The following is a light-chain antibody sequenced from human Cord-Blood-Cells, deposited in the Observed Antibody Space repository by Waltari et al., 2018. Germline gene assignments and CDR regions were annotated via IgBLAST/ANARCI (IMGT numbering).Light chain of an antibody. J-gene: IGLJ2*01. Sequence: QSALTQPPSASGSPGQSVTISCTGTSSDVGGYNYVSWYQQHPGKAPKRKLFEVSKRPSGVRGVFSGSKSVNTAALTVSGLQAEDEADYYCSSYAGSNIVVFGGGTKLTVL. CDR1: SSDVGGYNY. CDR3: SSYAGSNIVV. V-gene: IGLV2-8*01. CDR2: EVS.